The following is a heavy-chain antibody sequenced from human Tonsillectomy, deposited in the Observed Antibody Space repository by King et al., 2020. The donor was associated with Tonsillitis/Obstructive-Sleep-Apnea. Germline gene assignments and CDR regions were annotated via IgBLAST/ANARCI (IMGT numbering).Heavy chain of an antibody. CDR2: ISSSSSYI. J-gene: IGHJ5*02. V-gene: IGHV3-21*01. CDR3: ARERSPAAMIANWFDP. CDR1: GFTFSSYS. D-gene: IGHD2-2*01. Sequence: VQLVESGGGLVKPGGSLRLSCAASGFTFSSYSMNWVRQAPGKGLEWVSSISSSSSYIYYADSVKGRFTISRDNAKNSLYLQMNSLRAEDTAVYYCARERSPAAMIANWFDPWGQGTLVTVSS.